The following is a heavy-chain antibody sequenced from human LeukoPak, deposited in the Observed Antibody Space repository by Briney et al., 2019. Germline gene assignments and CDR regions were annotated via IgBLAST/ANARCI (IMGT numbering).Heavy chain of an antibody. D-gene: IGHD6-13*01. CDR1: GFTFSSYW. CDR2: IKQDGSEK. Sequence: GGSLRLSCAASGFTFSSYWMSWVRQAPGKGLEWVANIKQDGSEKYYVDSVKGRFTISRDNAKNSLYLQMNSLRVEDTEDTAVYYCAKGKGMSSTWNDVFDIWGQGTMVTVSS. CDR3: AKGKGMSSTWNDVFDI. J-gene: IGHJ3*02. V-gene: IGHV3-7*01.